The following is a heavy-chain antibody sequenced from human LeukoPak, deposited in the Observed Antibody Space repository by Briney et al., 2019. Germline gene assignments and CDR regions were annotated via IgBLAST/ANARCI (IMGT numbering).Heavy chain of an antibody. D-gene: IGHD5-18*01. CDR2: IYHSGST. V-gene: IGHV4-38-2*02. J-gene: IGHJ4*02. Sequence: SETLSLTCTVSGHSISSGYYWGWIRQPPGKGLEWIGSIYHSGSTYYNPSLKSRVTISVDTSKNQFSLKLSSVTAADTAVYYCARGYSYGEHDYWGQGTLVTVSS. CDR1: GHSISSGYY. CDR3: ARGYSYGEHDY.